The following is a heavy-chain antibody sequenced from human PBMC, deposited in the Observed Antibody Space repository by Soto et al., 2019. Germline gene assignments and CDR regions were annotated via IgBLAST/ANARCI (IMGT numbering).Heavy chain of an antibody. CDR1: GLTFRSDS. CDR3: AAGTNSDWYTY. D-gene: IGHD1-1*01. CDR2: FSGSGGDP. Sequence: LGLSSAGSGLTFRSDSMNWVRQPQGMGLERVSLFSGSGGDPYYADSVKGRLTISSDNSKNTLYLQMNSLGAQDTADYYCAAGTNSDWYTYWGQGTLVTVSS. V-gene: IGHV3-23*01. J-gene: IGHJ4*02.